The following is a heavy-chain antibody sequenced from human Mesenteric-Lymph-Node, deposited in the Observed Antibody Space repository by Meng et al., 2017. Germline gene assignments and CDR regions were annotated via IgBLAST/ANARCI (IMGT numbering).Heavy chain of an antibody. CDR3: TRDVTFYGTGSYPDY. J-gene: IGHJ4*02. CDR2: IKQDGSEK. Sequence: GESLKISCAASGFTFSSYWMSWVRQAPGKGLEWVANIKQDGSEKYYVDSVKGRFTVSRDNGKNSLYLQMDSLIADDTAMYYCTRDVTFYGTGSYPDYWGQGMQVTVSS. CDR1: GFTFSSYW. D-gene: IGHD3-10*01. V-gene: IGHV3-7*01.